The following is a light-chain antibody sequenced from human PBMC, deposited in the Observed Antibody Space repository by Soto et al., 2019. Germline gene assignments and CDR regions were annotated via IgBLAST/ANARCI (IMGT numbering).Light chain of an antibody. CDR1: QSLLNSNGNNY. Sequence: DIVMTQSPLSLPVTPGEPASISCKSSQSLLNSNGNNYFDWYLQKPGQSPQLLIYLGSNRASGVPDRFTGSGSGTDFTLKISRVEAEDVGVYYCMQALQTPITFGQGTRLETK. V-gene: IGKV2-28*01. CDR2: LGS. CDR3: MQALQTPIT. J-gene: IGKJ5*01.